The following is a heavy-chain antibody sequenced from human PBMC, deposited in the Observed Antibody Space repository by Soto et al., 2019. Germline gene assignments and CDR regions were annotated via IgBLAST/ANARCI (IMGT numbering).Heavy chain of an antibody. J-gene: IGHJ4*02. D-gene: IGHD3-10*01. CDR2: IYYSGST. CDR3: ARVGGFGATTIDY. V-gene: IGHV4-30-4*01. Sequence: QVQLQESGPGLVKPSQTLSLTCTVSGGSISSGDYYWSWIRQPPGKGLEWIGYIYYSGSTYYNPSPQSRVTXPXDXXQNQFALKLSSVTAADTAVYYCARVGGFGATTIDYWGQGTLVTVSS. CDR1: GGSISSGDYY.